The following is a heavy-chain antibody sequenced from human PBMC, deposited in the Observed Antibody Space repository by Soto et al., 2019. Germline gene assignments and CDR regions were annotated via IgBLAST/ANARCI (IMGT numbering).Heavy chain of an antibody. D-gene: IGHD3-22*01. Sequence: PSETLSLTCAVSGGSISSGGYPWSWIRQPPGKGLEWIGYIYHSGSTYYNPSLKSRVTISVDRSKNQFSLKLSSVTAADTAVYYCARDGDSSGYYGAPGGMDVWGQGTTVTVSS. J-gene: IGHJ6*02. CDR1: GGSISSGGYP. CDR2: IYHSGST. CDR3: ARDGDSSGYYGAPGGMDV. V-gene: IGHV4-30-2*01.